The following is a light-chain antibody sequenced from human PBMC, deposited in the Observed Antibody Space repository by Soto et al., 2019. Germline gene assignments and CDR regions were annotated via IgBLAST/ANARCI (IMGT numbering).Light chain of an antibody. V-gene: IGKV1-13*02. CDR3: QQFNSYPF. Sequence: AIQLTQSPSSLSASVGDRVTITCRASQGISSALAWYQQKPAKAPKLLIYDASSLESGVPSRFSGSGSGTDFTLTISSLQPEDFATYYCQQFNSYPFFGPGTKVDIK. CDR2: DAS. CDR1: QGISSA. J-gene: IGKJ3*01.